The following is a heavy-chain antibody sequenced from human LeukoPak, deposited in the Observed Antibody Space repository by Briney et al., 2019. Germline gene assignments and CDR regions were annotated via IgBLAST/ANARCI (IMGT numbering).Heavy chain of an antibody. CDR2: IGGGDDI. V-gene: IGHV3-69-1*01. CDR1: GFTFSNYA. CDR3: ARDRIYLFDY. Sequence: GGSLRLSCAASGFTFSNYAMNWVRQAPGKGLEWVAGIGGGDDIYYADSVKGRFTISRDNAKNSLYLQMNSLRAEDTAVYYCARDRIYLFDYWGQGTLVTVSS. J-gene: IGHJ4*02. D-gene: IGHD5/OR15-5a*01.